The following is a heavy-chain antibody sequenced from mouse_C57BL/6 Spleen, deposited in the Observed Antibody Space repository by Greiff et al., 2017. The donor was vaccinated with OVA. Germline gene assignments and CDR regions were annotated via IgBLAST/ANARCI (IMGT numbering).Heavy chain of an antibody. Sequence: EVQRVESGGGLVKPGGSLKLSCAASGFTFSDYGMHWVRQAPEKGLEWVAYISSGSSTIYYADTVKGRFTISRDNAKNTLFLQMTSLRSEDTAMYYCARDYYGSSYPCYFDVWGTGTTVTVSS. D-gene: IGHD1-1*01. CDR2: ISSGSSTI. J-gene: IGHJ1*03. V-gene: IGHV5-17*01. CDR1: GFTFSDYG. CDR3: ARDYYGSSYPCYFDV.